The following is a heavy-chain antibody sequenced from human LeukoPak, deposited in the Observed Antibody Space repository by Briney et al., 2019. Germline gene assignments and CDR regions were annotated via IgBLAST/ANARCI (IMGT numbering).Heavy chain of an antibody. J-gene: IGHJ4*02. Sequence: GASVKVSCKASGYTFTGYYMHWVRQAPGQGLEWMGRINPNSGGTNYAQKFQGRVTMTRDTSISTAYMELSRLRSGDTAVYYCARAPKVGDYYDSKPPGDWGQGTLVTVSS. CDR3: ARAPKVGDYYDSKPPGD. CDR2: INPNSGGT. D-gene: IGHD3-22*01. V-gene: IGHV1-2*06. CDR1: GYTFTGYY.